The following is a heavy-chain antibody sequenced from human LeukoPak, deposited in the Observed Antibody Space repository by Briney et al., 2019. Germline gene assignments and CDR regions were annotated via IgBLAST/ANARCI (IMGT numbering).Heavy chain of an antibody. CDR1: GFTFSSYA. V-gene: IGHV3-64*01. Sequence: GGSLRLSCAASGFTFSSYAMHWVRQAPGKGLEYVSAISSNGGSTYYANSVKGRFTISRDNSKNTLYLQMGSLRAEDMAVYYCARLDSPYYYDFWSGYDYWGQGTLVTVSS. CDR3: ARLDSPYYYDFWSGYDY. D-gene: IGHD3-3*01. CDR2: ISSNGGST. J-gene: IGHJ4*02.